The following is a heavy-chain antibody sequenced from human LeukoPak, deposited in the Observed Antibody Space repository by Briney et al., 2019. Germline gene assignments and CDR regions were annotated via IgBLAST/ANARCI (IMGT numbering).Heavy chain of an antibody. J-gene: IGHJ4*02. CDR1: GFTFSSYA. V-gene: IGHV3-30-3*01. D-gene: IGHD6-19*01. Sequence: GRSLRLSCAASGFTFSSYAMHWVRQAPDKGLEWVAVISYDGSNKYYADSVKGRFTISRDNSKNTLYLQMNSLRAEDTAVYYCARDSSSGLTFFDYWGQGTLVTVSS. CDR3: ARDSSSGLTFFDY. CDR2: ISYDGSNK.